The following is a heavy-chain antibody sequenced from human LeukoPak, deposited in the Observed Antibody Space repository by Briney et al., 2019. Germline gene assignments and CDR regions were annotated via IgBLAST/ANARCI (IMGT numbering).Heavy chain of an antibody. Sequence: ASVKVSCKASGYTFTGYYMHWVRQAPGQGREWMGWINPNSGGTNYAQKFQGRVTMTRETSISTAYMELSRLRSDDTAVYYCARDHEPMGAYYYYMDVWGKGTTVTISS. V-gene: IGHV1-2*02. CDR1: GYTFTGYY. J-gene: IGHJ6*03. CDR2: INPNSGGT. D-gene: IGHD3-10*01. CDR3: ARDHEPMGAYYYYMDV.